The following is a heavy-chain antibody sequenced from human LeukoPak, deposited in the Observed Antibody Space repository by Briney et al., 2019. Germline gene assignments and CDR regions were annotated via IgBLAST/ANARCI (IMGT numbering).Heavy chain of an antibody. V-gene: IGHV1-69*13. CDR1: GGTFSSYA. J-gene: IGHJ4*02. CDR2: ITPMFGTA. Sequence: VASVNVSCKASGGTFSSYAISWVRQAPGQGLEWMGGITPMFGTANYAQKFQGRVTITADESTSTAYMELSSLRSEDTAVYYCVRDGSYYDSSGYYYLYWGQGTLVTVSS. D-gene: IGHD3-22*01. CDR3: VRDGSYYDSSGYYYLY.